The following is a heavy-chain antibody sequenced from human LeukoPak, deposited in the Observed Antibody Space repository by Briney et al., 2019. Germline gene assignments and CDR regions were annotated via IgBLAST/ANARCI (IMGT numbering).Heavy chain of an antibody. V-gene: IGHV4-61*08. D-gene: IGHD6-19*01. Sequence: SGTLSLTCTVSGGSLSSDGFYWSWIRHPRGKGLEWIRYIYHSGSTYYNPSLKSRITISIDRTKNPFSLKLSTLTAADTAVYYCARAKIYSSGWYRWIDPWGQGTLVTVSS. CDR1: GGSLSSDGFY. CDR3: ARAKIYSSGWYRWIDP. J-gene: IGHJ5*02. CDR2: IYHSGST.